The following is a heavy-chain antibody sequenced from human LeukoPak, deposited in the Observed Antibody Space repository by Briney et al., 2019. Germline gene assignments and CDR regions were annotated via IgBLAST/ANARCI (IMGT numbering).Heavy chain of an antibody. Sequence: PGGSLRLSCAVSGFTFSSYAMGWVRQAPGKGLEWVSTICGGGGNTYHADSVKGRFTISRDNSKNTLLLQMNSLRAEDTAGYYCAKGGTASCYSSFDYWGQGTLVTVSS. J-gene: IGHJ4*02. V-gene: IGHV3-23*01. D-gene: IGHD2-2*02. CDR1: GFTFSSYA. CDR2: ICGGGGNT. CDR3: AKGGTASCYSSFDY.